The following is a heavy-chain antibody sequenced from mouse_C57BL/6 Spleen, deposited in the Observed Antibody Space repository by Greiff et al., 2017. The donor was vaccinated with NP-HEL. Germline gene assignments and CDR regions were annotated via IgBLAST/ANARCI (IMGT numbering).Heavy chain of an antibody. CDR2: IYPRSGNT. D-gene: IGHD1-1*01. CDR1: GYTFTSYG. Sequence: VKLMESGAELARPGASVKLSCKASGYTFTSYGISWVKQRTGQGLEWIGEIYPRSGNTYYNEKFKGKATLTADKSSSTAYMELRSLTSEDSAVYFCAIPITTVVAGGFDYWGQGTTLTVSS. V-gene: IGHV1-81*01. J-gene: IGHJ2*01. CDR3: AIPITTVVAGGFDY.